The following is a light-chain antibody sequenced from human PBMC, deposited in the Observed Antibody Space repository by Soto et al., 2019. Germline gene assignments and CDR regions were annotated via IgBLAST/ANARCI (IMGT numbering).Light chain of an antibody. J-gene: IGLJ1*01. Sequence: QSALTQPASVSGSPGQSITISCTGTSSNVGTYNLVSWYQQHSGKAPKLMIYEGSKRPSGVSNRFSGSKSGTTASLTISGPQAEDEADYYCCSYAGSSTYVFGTGTKVTVL. CDR1: SSNVGTYNL. V-gene: IGLV2-23*01. CDR3: CSYAGSSTYV. CDR2: EGS.